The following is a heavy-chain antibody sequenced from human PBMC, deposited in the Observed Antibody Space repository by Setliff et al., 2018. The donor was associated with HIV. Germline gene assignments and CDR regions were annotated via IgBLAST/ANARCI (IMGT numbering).Heavy chain of an antibody. CDR1: GDSIRSNY. CDR3: ATSFCTSGVCYNDDAFDV. V-gene: IGHV4-59*01. CDR2: IHDSGIT. J-gene: IGHJ3*01. D-gene: IGHD2-8*01. Sequence: KPSETLSLTCAISGDSIRSNYWNWVRQPPGKGLEWMGYIHDSGITKYNPSLKSRVTLSVDLSKNQVSLTLSSVSAADTAVYYCATSFCTSGVCYNDDAFDVWGQGTMVTVS.